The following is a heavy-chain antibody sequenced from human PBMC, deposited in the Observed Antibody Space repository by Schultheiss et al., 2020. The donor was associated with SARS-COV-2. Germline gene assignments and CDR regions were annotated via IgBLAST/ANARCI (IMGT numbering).Heavy chain of an antibody. CDR3: ARAVVAAAGHD. CDR2: IIPISGTA. Sequence: SVKVSCKASGGTFSSYAISWVRQAPGQGLEWMGRIIPISGTANYAQKFQGRVTMTRNTSISTAYMELSSLRSEDTAVYYCARAVVAAAGHDWGQGTLVTVSS. J-gene: IGHJ4*02. CDR1: GGTFSSYA. V-gene: IGHV1-69*05. D-gene: IGHD6-13*01.